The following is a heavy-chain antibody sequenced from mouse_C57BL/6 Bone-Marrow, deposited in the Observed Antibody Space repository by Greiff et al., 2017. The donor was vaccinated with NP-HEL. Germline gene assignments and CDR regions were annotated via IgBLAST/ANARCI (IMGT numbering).Heavy chain of an antibody. V-gene: IGHV1-7*01. CDR3: ARVDGSSDLYWYFDV. CDR2: INPNSGYT. Sequence: QVQLQQSGAELAKPGASVKLSCKASGYTFTSYWMHWVEQRPGQGLEWIGYINPNSGYTKYNQKFKDKATLTADKSSSTAYMQLSSLTYEDSAVYYCARVDGSSDLYWYFDVWGTGTTVTVSS. CDR1: GYTFTSYW. J-gene: IGHJ1*03. D-gene: IGHD1-1*01.